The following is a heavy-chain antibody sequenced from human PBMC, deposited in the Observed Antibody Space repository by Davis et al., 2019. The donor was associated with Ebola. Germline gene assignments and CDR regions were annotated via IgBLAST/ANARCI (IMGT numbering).Heavy chain of an antibody. D-gene: IGHD3-10*01. J-gene: IGHJ4*02. V-gene: IGHV5-10-1*04. Sequence: KVSCKGSGYSFTSYWISWVRQMPGKGLEWMGRIDPSDSYTNYSPSFQGQVTISADKSISTAYLQWSSLKASDTAMYYCARQLGGSGSYYLYDYWGQGTLVTVSS. CDR2: IDPSDSYT. CDR1: GYSFTSYW. CDR3: ARQLGGSGSYYLYDY.